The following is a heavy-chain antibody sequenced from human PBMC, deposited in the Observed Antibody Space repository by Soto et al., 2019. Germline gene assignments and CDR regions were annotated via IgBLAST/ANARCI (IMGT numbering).Heavy chain of an antibody. CDR1: GASVSSGSYY. CDR2: IYYSGAT. CDR3: ARVNYDSNIGRIGSRGIDY. D-gene: IGHD3-22*01. V-gene: IGHV4-61*01. Sequence: SETLSLTCAVSGASVSSGSYYWSWIRQPPGKGLEWITYIYYSGATNNNPSLKSRVTISVDTSKNQFSLQLSSVTAADTAVYYCARVNYDSNIGRIGSRGIDYWGQGTLVTVSS. J-gene: IGHJ4*02.